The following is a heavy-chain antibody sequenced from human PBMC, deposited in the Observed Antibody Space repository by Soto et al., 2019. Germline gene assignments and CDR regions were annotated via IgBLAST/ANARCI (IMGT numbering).Heavy chain of an antibody. V-gene: IGHV3-21*01. Sequence: EVQLVESGGGLVKPGGSLRLSCAASGFTFSTYSMNWVRQAPGQGLEWVSSISRSRTYMYYADSVRGRFTISRDNAKNSLFLQMNSLRADDTAVYYCARGLGQLDYFDYWGQGALVTVSS. CDR1: GFTFSTYS. J-gene: IGHJ4*02. CDR3: ARGLGQLDYFDY. CDR2: ISRSRTYM. D-gene: IGHD3-16*01.